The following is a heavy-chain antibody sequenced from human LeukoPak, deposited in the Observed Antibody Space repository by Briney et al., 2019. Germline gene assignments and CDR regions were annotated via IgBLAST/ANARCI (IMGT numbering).Heavy chain of an antibody. CDR1: GYTFNTYH. D-gene: IGHD3-10*01. Sequence: ASVKVSCKASGYTFNTYHMHWVRQAPGQGLEWMGWINPNSGGTNYAKNFQGRVTMTRDTSITTAYMDLSRLRSDDTAVYYCARGVGSGWYFDLWGRGTLVTVSS. V-gene: IGHV1-2*02. J-gene: IGHJ2*01. CDR2: INPNSGGT. CDR3: ARGVGSGWYFDL.